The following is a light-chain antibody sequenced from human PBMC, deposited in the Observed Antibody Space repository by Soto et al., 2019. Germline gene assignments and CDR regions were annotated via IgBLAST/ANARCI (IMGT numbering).Light chain of an antibody. J-gene: IGLJ2*01. Sequence: QSALTQPPSASGSPGQSVIISCTGTSSDVGYYKYVSWYQQHPGKAPKLMIYEVSKRPSGVPDRFSGSKSGNTASLTVSGLQAEDEAVYYCSSYAGSNNLGVFGGGTKLTVL. CDR2: EVS. CDR3: SSYAGSNNLGV. CDR1: SSDVGYYKY. V-gene: IGLV2-8*01.